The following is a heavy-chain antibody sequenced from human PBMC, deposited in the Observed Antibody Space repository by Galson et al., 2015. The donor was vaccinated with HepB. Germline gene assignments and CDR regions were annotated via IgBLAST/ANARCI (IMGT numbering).Heavy chain of an antibody. V-gene: IGHV5-51*01. CDR3: ARRYYCGGDCYPPKYYFDY. CDR1: GYSFTSYW. J-gene: IGHJ4*02. D-gene: IGHD2-21*02. CDR2: IYPGDSDT. Sequence: QSGAEVKKPGESLKISCKGSGYSFTSYWVGWVRQMPGKGLEWMGIIYPGDSDTRYSPSFQGQVTISADKSISTAYLQWSSLKASDTAMYYCARRYYCGGDCYPPKYYFDYWGQGTLVAVSS.